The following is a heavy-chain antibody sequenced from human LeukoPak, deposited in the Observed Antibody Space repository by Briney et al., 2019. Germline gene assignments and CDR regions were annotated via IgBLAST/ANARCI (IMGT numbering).Heavy chain of an antibody. D-gene: IGHD3-10*01. CDR1: GFTFSSYA. CDR2: IGDSGGGT. J-gene: IGHJ4*02. V-gene: IGHV3-23*01. CDR3: AKELGSGSYYTAFDY. Sequence: GGSLRLSCAASGFTFSSYAMGWVHQAPGKGLQWVSVIGDSGGGTYYTDSVRGRFIISRDNSKNTLYLQLNSLRAEDTAVYYCAKELGSGSYYTAFDYWGQGTLVTVSS.